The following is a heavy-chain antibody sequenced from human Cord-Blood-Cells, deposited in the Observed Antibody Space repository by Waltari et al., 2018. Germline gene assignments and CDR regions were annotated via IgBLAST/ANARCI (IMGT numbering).Heavy chain of an antibody. CDR1: GGSISSYY. V-gene: IGHV4-59*01. CDR3: ARRYSSSWYYFDY. J-gene: IGHJ4*02. Sequence: QVQLQESGPGLVKPSETLSLTCTVSGGSISSYYWSWIRQPPGKGLEWIGYIYYSGSTNYTPSLKSRVTISVDTSKNQFSLKLSSVTAADTAVYYCARRYSSSWYYFDYWGQGTLVTVSS. CDR2: IYYSGST. D-gene: IGHD6-13*01.